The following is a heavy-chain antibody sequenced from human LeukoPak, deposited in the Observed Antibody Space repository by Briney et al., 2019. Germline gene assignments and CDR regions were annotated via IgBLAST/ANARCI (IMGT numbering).Heavy chain of an antibody. CDR2: ISSSGSTI. CDR1: GFTFSDYY. CDR3: ASRYYYDSSGYYPRPSTFDY. Sequence: GGSLRLSCAASGFTFSDYYMSWIRQAPGQWLERVSYISSSGSTIYYADSVKGRFTISRDNAKNSLYLHMNSLRAEDTAVYYCASRYYYDSSGYYPRPSTFDYWGQGTLVTVSS. D-gene: IGHD3-22*01. V-gene: IGHV3-11*04. J-gene: IGHJ4*02.